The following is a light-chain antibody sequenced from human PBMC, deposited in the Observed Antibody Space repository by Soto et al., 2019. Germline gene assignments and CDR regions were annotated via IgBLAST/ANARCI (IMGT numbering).Light chain of an antibody. CDR2: GAS. CDR1: QSVGSS. Sequence: DIEMTQSPATLSVSPGERATLSCRASQSVGSSLAWYQQEPGQAPRLLIYGASTRATGIPARFSGSGSGTEFTLTISSLQSEDFVVYICQQYTKWPPITFCHGTRLEIK. CDR3: QQYTKWPPIT. J-gene: IGKJ5*01. V-gene: IGKV3-15*01.